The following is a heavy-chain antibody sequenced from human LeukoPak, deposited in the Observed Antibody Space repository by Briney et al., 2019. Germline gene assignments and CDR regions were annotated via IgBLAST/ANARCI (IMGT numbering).Heavy chain of an antibody. V-gene: IGHV3-33*01. CDR2: IAYDGSRA. CDR1: GFTFGGYG. CDR3: TRYNNDHFDN. D-gene: IGHD1-14*01. J-gene: IGHJ4*02. Sequence: PGGSLRLSCAGSGFTFGGYGMPWFRQTPGKGLEWVAVIAYDGSRAFYADSVKGRFTISRDNSKNTMSVQMDDLRAEDTAVYYCTRYNNDHFDNWGQGTLVTVSS.